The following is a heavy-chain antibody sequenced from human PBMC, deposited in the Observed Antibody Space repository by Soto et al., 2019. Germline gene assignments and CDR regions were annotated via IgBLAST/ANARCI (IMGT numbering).Heavy chain of an antibody. CDR3: ARDRGPGIDY. V-gene: IGHV4-61*01. CDR1: GGSVSSGNYY. Sequence: SETLSLTCTVSGGSVSSGNYYWSWIRQPPGKGLEWIAHISNSGTTNYNPSLKSRVTISLDTSKNQFSVRLSSVTAADTAVYYCARDRGPGIDYWGQGTMVTVSS. J-gene: IGHJ4*02. CDR2: ISNSGTT.